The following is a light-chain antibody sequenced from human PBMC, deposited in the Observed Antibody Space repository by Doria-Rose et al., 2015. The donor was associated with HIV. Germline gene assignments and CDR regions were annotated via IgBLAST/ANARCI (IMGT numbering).Light chain of an antibody. CDR3: QQYDSYLWT. V-gene: IGKV1-5*03. CDR2: KAS. Sequence: RVTITCRANQSVDDYLAWYQQKAGEAPKVLIFKASTLQGGIPSRFSGSGSGTEFTLTINGLQPDDFGTYYCQQYDSYLWTFGQGTRVQ. J-gene: IGKJ1*01. CDR1: QSVDDY.